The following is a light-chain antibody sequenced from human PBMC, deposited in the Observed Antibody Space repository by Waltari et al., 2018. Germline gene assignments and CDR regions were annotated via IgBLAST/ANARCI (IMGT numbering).Light chain of an antibody. CDR2: GAS. V-gene: IGKV3-15*01. CDR3: QQYNNWPPYT. CDR1: QSVSSN. Sequence: EIVMTQSPATLSVSPGERATRSCRASQSVSSNLALYQQTPGQAHRLLIYGASTRATGIPARFSGSGSGTEFTLTISSMHSEDFAGYYGQQYNNWPPYTFGQGTKLEIK. J-gene: IGKJ2*01.